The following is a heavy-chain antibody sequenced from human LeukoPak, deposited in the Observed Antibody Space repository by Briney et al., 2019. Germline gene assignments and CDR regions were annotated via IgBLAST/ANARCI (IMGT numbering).Heavy chain of an antibody. CDR2: ISAYNGNT. CDR1: GYTFTSYG. V-gene: IGHV1-18*01. CDR3: AREIPYCSSTSCQNFDY. Sequence: ASVKVSCTASGYTFTSYGISWVRQAPGQGLEWMGWISAYNGNTNYAQKLQGRVTMTTDTSTSTAYMELRSLRSDDTAVYYCAREIPYCSSTSCQNFDYWGQGTLVTVSS. D-gene: IGHD2-2*01. J-gene: IGHJ4*02.